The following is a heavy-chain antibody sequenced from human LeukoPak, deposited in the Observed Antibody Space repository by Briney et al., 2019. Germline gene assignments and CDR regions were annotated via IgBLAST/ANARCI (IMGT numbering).Heavy chain of an antibody. Sequence: SETLSLTCSVSGGAISSGSYYWGWIRQPPGKGLEWFGSIYYNGNTHYNPSLKSRVSISVDTSKNQFSLKLSSVTAADTAVYYCARGAIPGRMAAAGKSWFDPWGQGTLVTVSS. CDR3: ARGAIPGRMAAAGKSWFDP. V-gene: IGHV4-39*01. J-gene: IGHJ5*02. D-gene: IGHD6-13*01. CDR1: GGAISSGSYY. CDR2: IYYNGNT.